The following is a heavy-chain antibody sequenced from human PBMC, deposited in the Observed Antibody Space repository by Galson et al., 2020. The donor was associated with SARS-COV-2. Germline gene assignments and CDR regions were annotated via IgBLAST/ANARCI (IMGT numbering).Heavy chain of an antibody. CDR3: ASNRGYSGYDLPSPLDY. CDR1: GFTFSSYS. Sequence: GESLKISCAASGFTFSSYSMNWVRQAPGKGLEWVSSISSSSSYIYYADSVKGRFTISRDNAKNLLYLQMNSLRAEDTAVYYCASNRGYSGYDLPSPLDYWGQGTLVTVSS. D-gene: IGHD5-12*01. J-gene: IGHJ4*02. V-gene: IGHV3-21*01. CDR2: ISSSSSYI.